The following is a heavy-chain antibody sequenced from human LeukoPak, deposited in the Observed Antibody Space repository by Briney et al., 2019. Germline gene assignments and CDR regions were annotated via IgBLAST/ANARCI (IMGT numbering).Heavy chain of an antibody. CDR3: ARAPGAFDI. CDR1: GDSITSCSYY. Sequence: SQTLSLTCTVSGDSITSCSYYWAWIRQHPGKGLEWIGYIYCTGGTHYNPSLKSRLTISVDTSENHFSLKLSSVTAADTAIYFCARAPGAFDIWGQGTMVTVSS. J-gene: IGHJ3*02. CDR2: IYCTGGT. V-gene: IGHV4-31*03.